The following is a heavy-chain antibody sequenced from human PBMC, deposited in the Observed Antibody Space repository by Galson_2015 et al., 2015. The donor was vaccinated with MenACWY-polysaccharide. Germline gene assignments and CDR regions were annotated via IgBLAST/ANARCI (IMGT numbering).Heavy chain of an antibody. D-gene: IGHD3-3*01. CDR1: GFPFSDSW. V-gene: IGHV3-7*01. Sequence: SLRLSCAASGFPFSDSWMTWLRQAPGKGLAWVATIKHSGSEKYYVDSVEGRFTVSRDNAKNTLYLQMNSLRAEDTAVYYCARARSWSGYFAFDFWGQGTMVTVSS. CDR3: ARARSWSGYFAFDF. J-gene: IGHJ3*01. CDR2: IKHSGSEK.